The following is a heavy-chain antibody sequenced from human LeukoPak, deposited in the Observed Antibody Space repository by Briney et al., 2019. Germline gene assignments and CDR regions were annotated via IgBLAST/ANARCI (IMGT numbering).Heavy chain of an antibody. CDR2: INHSGST. V-gene: IGHV4-34*01. J-gene: IGHJ6*03. Sequence: PSETLSLTCAVYGGSFSGHYWSWIRQPPGKGLEWIGEINHSGSTNYNPSLKSRVTISVDTSKNQFSLKLSSVTAADTAVYYCARGAPYCSSTSCYGPYYYYMDVWGQGTTVTVSS. D-gene: IGHD2-2*01. CDR3: ARGAPYCSSTSCYGPYYYYMDV. CDR1: GGSFSGHY.